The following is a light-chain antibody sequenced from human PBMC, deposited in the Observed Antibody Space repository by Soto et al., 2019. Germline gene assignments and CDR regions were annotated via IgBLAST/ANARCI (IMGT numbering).Light chain of an antibody. V-gene: IGKV3-20*01. Sequence: IVLTQSPGTLSLSPGERATLSCRASQSLSSTYLVWYQQKAGQAPRLLIYDTSNRATGVPARFSGSGSGTEFTLTISSLQPEDFATYYCQQTSSTPVTFGQGTRLEIK. CDR2: DTS. CDR1: QSLSSTY. J-gene: IGKJ5*01. CDR3: QQTSSTPVT.